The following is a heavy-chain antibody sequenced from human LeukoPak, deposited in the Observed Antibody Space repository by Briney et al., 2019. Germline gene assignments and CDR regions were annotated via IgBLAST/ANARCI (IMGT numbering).Heavy chain of an antibody. V-gene: IGHV3-21*01. CDR1: GFTFISDN. D-gene: IGHD3-3*02. CDR2: ISSSSTYI. Sequence: KPGGSLRLSCAASGFTFISDNMNWVRQAPGKGLEWVSSISSSSTYIYYADSVKGRFTISRDNAKNSLYLQMNSLRAEDTAVYYCARVPPSFALWGQGTLVTVSS. J-gene: IGHJ4*02. CDR3: ARVPPSFAL.